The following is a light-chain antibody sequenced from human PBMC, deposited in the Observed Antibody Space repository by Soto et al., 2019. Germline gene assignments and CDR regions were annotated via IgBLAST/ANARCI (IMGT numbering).Light chain of an antibody. V-gene: IGLV2-14*01. J-gene: IGLJ2*01. CDR3: SSYTTISLVV. CDR1: SSDVGGYDY. CDR2: EVS. Sequence: QSVLTQPASVSGSPGQSITISCTGTSSDVGGYDYVSWYQQHPGKAPKLMIYEVSNRPSGVSIRFSGSKSGNTASLTISGLQAEDEADYYCSSYTTISLVVFGGGTKLTVL.